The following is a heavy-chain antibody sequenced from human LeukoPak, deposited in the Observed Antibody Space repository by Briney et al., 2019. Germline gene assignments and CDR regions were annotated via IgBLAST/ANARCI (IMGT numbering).Heavy chain of an antibody. V-gene: IGHV3-23*01. CDR3: ANQHYSAFGY. CDR1: GFTFSSYA. CDR2: ISGSGGST. D-gene: IGHD4-11*01. J-gene: IGHJ4*02. Sequence: GSLRLSCAASGFTFSSYAMSWVRQAPGKGLEWVSGISGSGGSTYYADSVKGRFTISRDNSKNTLYLQMNTLRAEDTAVYYCANQHYSAFGYWGQGTLVTVSS.